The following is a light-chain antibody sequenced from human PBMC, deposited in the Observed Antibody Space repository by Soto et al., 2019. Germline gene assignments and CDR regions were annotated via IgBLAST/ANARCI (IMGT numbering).Light chain of an antibody. CDR2: KAS. Sequence: DIQMTQSPSTLSGSVGDRVTITCRASQTISSWLAWYQQKPGKAPKLLIYKASTLKRGVPSRFRGSGSGTEFTLTISDVQPEDFALYYCHQRQSWPRTFGQGTKVDIK. CDR3: HQRQSWPRT. V-gene: IGKV1-5*03. J-gene: IGKJ1*01. CDR1: QTISSW.